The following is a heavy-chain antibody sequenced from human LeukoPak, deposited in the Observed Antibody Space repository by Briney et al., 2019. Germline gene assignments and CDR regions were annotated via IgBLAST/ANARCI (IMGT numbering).Heavy chain of an antibody. CDR3: ARVVDTAMVPDY. CDR1: GGSISSGGYY. J-gene: IGHJ4*02. D-gene: IGHD5-18*01. V-gene: IGHV4-39*07. CDR2: IYYSGST. Sequence: SETLSLTCTVSGGSISSGGYYGSWIRQPPGKGLEWIGSIYYSGSTYYNPSLKSRVTISVDTSKNQFSLKLSSVTAADTAVYYCARVVDTAMVPDYWGQGTLVTVSS.